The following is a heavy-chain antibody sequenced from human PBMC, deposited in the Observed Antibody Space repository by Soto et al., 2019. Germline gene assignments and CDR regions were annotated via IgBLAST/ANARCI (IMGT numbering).Heavy chain of an antibody. Sequence: SETLSLTCTVSGGSISSGDYYWSWIRQPPGKGLEWIGYIYYSGSTYYNPSLKSRVTISVDTSKNQFSLKLSSVTAADTAVYYCARASTVLRFLELLPPLNAFDIWGQGTMVTVSS. CDR2: IYYSGST. J-gene: IGHJ3*02. CDR1: GGSISSGDYY. D-gene: IGHD3-3*01. V-gene: IGHV4-30-4*01. CDR3: ARASTVLRFLELLPPLNAFDI.